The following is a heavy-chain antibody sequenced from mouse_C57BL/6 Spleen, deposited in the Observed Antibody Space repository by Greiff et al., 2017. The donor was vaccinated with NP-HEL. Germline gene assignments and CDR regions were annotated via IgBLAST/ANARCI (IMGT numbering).Heavy chain of an antibody. CDR2: IWSGGST. Sequence: QVQLKQSGPGLVQPSQSLSITCTVSGFSLTSYGVHWVRQSPGKGLEWLGVIWSGGSTDYNAAFISRLSISKDNSKNKVFFKMNRLQADDTAMYYCARRRDWDYAMDYWGQGTSVTVSS. J-gene: IGHJ4*01. V-gene: IGHV2-2*01. CDR1: GFSLTSYG. D-gene: IGHD4-1*01. CDR3: ARRRDWDYAMDY.